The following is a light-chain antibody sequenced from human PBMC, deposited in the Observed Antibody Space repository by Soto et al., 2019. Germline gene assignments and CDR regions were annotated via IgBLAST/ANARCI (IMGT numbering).Light chain of an antibody. CDR1: SSDVGSYNL. V-gene: IGLV2-23*02. J-gene: IGLJ2*01. CDR3: CSYAGSPTFVI. CDR2: EVS. Sequence: QSVLTQPASVSGSPGQPITIPCTGASSDVGSYNLVSWYQQHPGKAPKLMIYEVSRRPSGISNRFSGSKSGNTASLTISGLQAEDEADYYCCSYAGSPTFVIFGGGTKLTVL.